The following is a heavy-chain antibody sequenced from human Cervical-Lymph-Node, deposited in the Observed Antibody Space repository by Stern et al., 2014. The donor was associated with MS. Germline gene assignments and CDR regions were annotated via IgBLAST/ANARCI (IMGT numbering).Heavy chain of an antibody. CDR3: GRSASEIDY. CDR2: ISDSSSST. J-gene: IGHJ4*02. V-gene: IGHV3-11*06. CDR1: GFTFSDSY. Sequence: VQLVESGGALVKPGGSLRLSCAASGFTFSDSYMTWIRQAPGKGLEWVSYISDSSSSTNYADSVKGRFTISRDNAKNSLYLQMNSLRAEDTAVYYCGRSASEIDYWGQGTRVTVSS. D-gene: IGHD2-2*01.